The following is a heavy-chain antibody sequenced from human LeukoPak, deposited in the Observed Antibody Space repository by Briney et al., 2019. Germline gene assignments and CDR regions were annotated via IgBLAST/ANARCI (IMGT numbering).Heavy chain of an antibody. D-gene: IGHD4-17*01. V-gene: IGHV3-30*04. CDR3: ASDYGDYGVIYYYGMDV. CDR2: ISYDGSNK. CDR1: GFTFSSYA. Sequence: PGGSLRLSCAASGFTFSSYAMHWVRQAPGKGLEWVAVISYDGSNKYYADSVKGRFTISRDNSKNTLYLQMSSLRAEDTAVYYCASDYGDYGVIYYYGMDVWGKGTTVTVSS. J-gene: IGHJ6*04.